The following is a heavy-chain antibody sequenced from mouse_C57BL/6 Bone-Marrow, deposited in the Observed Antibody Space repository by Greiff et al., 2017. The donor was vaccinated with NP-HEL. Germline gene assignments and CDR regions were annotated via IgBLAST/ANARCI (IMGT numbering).Heavy chain of an antibody. D-gene: IGHD2-4*01. Sequence: VQLQQPGAELVKPGASVKMSCKASGYTFTSYWITWVKQRPGQGLEWIGDIYPGSGSTNYNEKFKSKATLTVDTSSSTAYMQLSRLTSEDAAVYCCARWIYYDFTGVFAYWGQGTLVTVSA. J-gene: IGHJ3*01. CDR1: GYTFTSYW. V-gene: IGHV1-55*01. CDR2: IYPGSGST. CDR3: ARWIYYDFTGVFAY.